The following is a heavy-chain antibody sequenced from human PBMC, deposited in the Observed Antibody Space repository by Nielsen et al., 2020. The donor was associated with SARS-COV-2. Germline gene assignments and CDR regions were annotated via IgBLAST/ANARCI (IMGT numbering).Heavy chain of an antibody. J-gene: IGHJ4*02. Sequence: GGSLRLSCAASGFTFSSYAMSWVRQAPGKGLEWVSAISGSGGSTYYADSVKGRFTISRDNSKNTLYLQMNSLRAEDMAVYYCAKDRHDYGDYYFDYWGQGTLVTVSS. CDR2: ISGSGGST. CDR1: GFTFSSYA. CDR3: AKDRHDYGDYYFDY. V-gene: IGHV3-23*01. D-gene: IGHD4-17*01.